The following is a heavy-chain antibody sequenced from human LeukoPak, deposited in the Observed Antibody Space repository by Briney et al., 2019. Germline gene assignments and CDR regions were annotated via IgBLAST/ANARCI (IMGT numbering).Heavy chain of an antibody. CDR1: GFTLSDAW. J-gene: IGHJ4*02. CDR3: ARRAAEWELLDY. CDR2: IKSKGDGGAT. V-gene: IGHV3-15*01. Sequence: GGSLRLSCAVSGFTLSDAWMSWVRQAPGKGLEWVGRIKSKGDGGATDYAVPVKGRFTISRDDLRDTLYLQMNSLKTEDTAVYYCARRAAEWELLDYWGQGTLVTVSS. D-gene: IGHD1-26*01.